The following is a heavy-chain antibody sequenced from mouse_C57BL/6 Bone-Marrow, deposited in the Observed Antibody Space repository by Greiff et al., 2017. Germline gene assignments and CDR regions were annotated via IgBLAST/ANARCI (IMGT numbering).Heavy chain of an antibody. CDR3: AREGYYEGYFDY. J-gene: IGHJ2*01. CDR2: IYPGSGST. V-gene: IGHV1-55*01. D-gene: IGHD2-3*01. CDR1: GYTFTSYW. Sequence: VQLQQSGAELVKPGASVKMSCKASGYTFTSYWITWVKQRPGQGLEWIGDIYPGSGSTNYNEKFKSKATLTVDPSYSTAYMQLSSLTSEDSAVYYCAREGYYEGYFDYWGQGTTLTVSS.